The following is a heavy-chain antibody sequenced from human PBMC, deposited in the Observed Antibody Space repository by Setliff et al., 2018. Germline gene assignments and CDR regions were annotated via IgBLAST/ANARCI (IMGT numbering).Heavy chain of an antibody. V-gene: IGHV4-39*01. CDR3: ARTGTYRYFDY. CDR1: GASLSSGTYY. CDR2: IYYRGDT. J-gene: IGHJ4*02. Sequence: SETLSLTCTVSGASLSSGTYYWGWIRQPPGKGLEWIGRIYYRGDTYYNASLKGRLTISVGTAQNQFSLRLTSVTAADTAVYYCARTGTYRYFDYWGQGALVTV. D-gene: IGHD1-1*01.